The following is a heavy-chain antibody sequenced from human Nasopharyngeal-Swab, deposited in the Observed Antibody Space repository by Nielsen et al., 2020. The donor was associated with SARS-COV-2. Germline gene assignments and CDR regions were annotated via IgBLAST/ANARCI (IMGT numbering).Heavy chain of an antibody. CDR2: IRVSGDTT. J-gene: IGHJ3*02. D-gene: IGHD1-26*01. CDR1: GFTFSSYA. Sequence: ETLSLTCAASGFTFSSYAMTWVRQAPGKGLEWVSSIRVSGDTTYYADSVKGRFTISRDSSKNTLYLQMNSLRAEDTALYYCAKVKSGTSYDAFDIWGQGTMVTVSS. V-gene: IGHV3-23*01. CDR3: AKVKSGTSYDAFDI.